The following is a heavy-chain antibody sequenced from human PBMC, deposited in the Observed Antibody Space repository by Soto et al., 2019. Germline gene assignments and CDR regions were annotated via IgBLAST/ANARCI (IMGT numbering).Heavy chain of an antibody. Sequence: SETLGLTCTLCRGSISIGDYAWRWIRQHPGKGLEWIGYIYYSGSTYYDPALKSRVCISKDTSKNQFSLKLSSVPVGDTAVYYCARGSPLARVPGWFDAWGQGTLVTDAS. V-gene: IGHV4-31*03. CDR3: ARGSPLARVPGWFDA. J-gene: IGHJ5*02. CDR1: RGSISIGDYA. D-gene: IGHD5-12*01. CDR2: IYYSGST.